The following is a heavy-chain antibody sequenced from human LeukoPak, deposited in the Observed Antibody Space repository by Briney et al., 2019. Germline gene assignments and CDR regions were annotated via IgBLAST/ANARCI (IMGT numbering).Heavy chain of an antibody. CDR1: GFTFSSSA. CDR2: ISGSGSGGST. D-gene: IGHD3-10*01. Sequence: GGSLRLSCAASGFTFSSSAMSWVRQAPGKGLEWVSSISGSGSGGSTYYADSVKGRFTISRDNSKNTLYLQMNSLRAEDTAVYYCARGRGLPGPLDYWGQGTLVTVSS. J-gene: IGHJ4*02. CDR3: ARGRGLPGPLDY. V-gene: IGHV3-23*01.